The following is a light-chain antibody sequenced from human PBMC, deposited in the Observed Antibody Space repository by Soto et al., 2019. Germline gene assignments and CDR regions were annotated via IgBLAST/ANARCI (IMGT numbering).Light chain of an antibody. CDR3: QQYNNWPRT. V-gene: IGKV3-15*01. CDR1: QSVSSN. CDR2: GAS. Sequence: EMVMTQSPATLSVSPGERATLSCRASQSVSSNLAWYQQQPGQAPRLLIYGASTRATGIPARFSGSGSGTEFTLTVSSLQSEDFAVYYCQQYNNWPRTFGQGTKV. J-gene: IGKJ1*01.